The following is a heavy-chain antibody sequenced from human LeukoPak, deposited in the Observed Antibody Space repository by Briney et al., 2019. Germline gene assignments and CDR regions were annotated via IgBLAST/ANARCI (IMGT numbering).Heavy chain of an antibody. CDR3: ARELFYYDSSGNFDY. CDR1: GFTFSSYS. V-gene: IGHV3-48*04. Sequence: GGSLRLSCAASGFTFSSYSMNWVRQAAGKGLEWVSYISSSSSTIYYADSVKGRFTISRDNAKNSLYLQMNSLRAEDTAVYYCARELFYYDSSGNFDYWGQGTLVTVSS. D-gene: IGHD3-22*01. J-gene: IGHJ4*02. CDR2: ISSSSSTI.